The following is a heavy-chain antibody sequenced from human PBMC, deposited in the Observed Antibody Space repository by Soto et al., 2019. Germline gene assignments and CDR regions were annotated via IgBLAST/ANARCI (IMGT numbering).Heavy chain of an antibody. CDR2: IRSSGEST. D-gene: IGHD2-8*01. J-gene: IGHJ6*02. CDR1: GFTFSNYA. V-gene: IGHV3-23*01. Sequence: QLLESGGGLVQTGGSLRLSCTASGFTFSNYAMSWVRQAPGKGLKWVSGIRSSGESTYYADSVKGRLTISRDNSKNMLYLQINSLRAEDTAVYYCAKGGRRVLIPMDVWGQGTTVTVSS. CDR3: AKGGRRVLIPMDV.